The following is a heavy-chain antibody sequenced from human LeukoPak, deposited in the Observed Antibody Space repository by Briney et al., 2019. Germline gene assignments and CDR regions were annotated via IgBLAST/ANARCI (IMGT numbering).Heavy chain of an antibody. CDR2: INPNSGGT. CDR3: ARAVSRLQQLVLDY. Sequence: ASVKVACKASGYTFTGYYMHWVRQAPGRGLEWMGWINPNSGGTNYAQKFQGRVTMTRDTSISTAYMELCRLRSDDTAVYYCARAVSRLQQLVLDYWGQGTLVTVSS. CDR1: GYTFTGYY. D-gene: IGHD6-13*01. V-gene: IGHV1-2*02. J-gene: IGHJ4*02.